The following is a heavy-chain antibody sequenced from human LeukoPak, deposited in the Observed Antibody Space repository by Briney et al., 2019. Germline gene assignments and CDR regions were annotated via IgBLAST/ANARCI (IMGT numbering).Heavy chain of an antibody. CDR1: GGSISSYY. CDR2: IYYSGST. D-gene: IGHD3-10*01. Sequence: SETLSLTCTVSGGSISSYYWSWIRQPPGKGLEWIGYIYYSGSTNYNPSLKSRVTISVDTSKNQFSLKLSSVTAAGTAVYYCARLPMVRGAAFDIWGQGTMVTVSS. V-gene: IGHV4-59*08. CDR3: ARLPMVRGAAFDI. J-gene: IGHJ3*02.